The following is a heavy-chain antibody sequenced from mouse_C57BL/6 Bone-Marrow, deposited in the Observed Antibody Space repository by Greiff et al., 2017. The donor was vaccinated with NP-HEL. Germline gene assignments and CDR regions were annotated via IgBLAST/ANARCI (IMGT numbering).Heavy chain of an antibody. CDR3: AIIYYYGSPVVYAMDY. CDR1: GFSFTSYA. J-gene: IGHJ4*01. CDR2: IWTGGGT. Sequence: VKLMESGPGLVAPSQRLSITCTVSGFSFTSYAISWVRQPPGKGLEWLGVIWTGGGTNYNSALKSRLSISKDNSKSQVFLKMNSLQTDDTARYYCAIIYYYGSPVVYAMDYWGQGTSVTVSS. D-gene: IGHD1-1*01. V-gene: IGHV2-9-1*01.